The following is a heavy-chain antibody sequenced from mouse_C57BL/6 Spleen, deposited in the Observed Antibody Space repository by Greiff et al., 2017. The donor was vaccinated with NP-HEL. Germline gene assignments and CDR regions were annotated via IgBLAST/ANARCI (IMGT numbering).Heavy chain of an antibody. D-gene: IGHD1-1*01. CDR3: DITTVVENYAMDY. CDR2: IHPNSGST. J-gene: IGHJ4*01. CDR1: GYTFTSYW. Sequence: QVQLQQPGAELVKPGASVKLSCKASGYTFTSYWMHWVKQRPGQGLEWIGMIHPNSGSTNYNERFKSKATLTVDKSSSTAYMQLSSLTSEDSAVYYCDITTVVENYAMDYWGQGTSVTVSS. V-gene: IGHV1-64*01.